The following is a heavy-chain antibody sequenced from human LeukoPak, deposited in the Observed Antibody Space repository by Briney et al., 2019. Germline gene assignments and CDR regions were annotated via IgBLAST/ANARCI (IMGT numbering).Heavy chain of an antibody. Sequence: GGSLRLSCAASGFTFSSYGMHWDRQAPGKGLEWVTFIRYDGSNKYYADSVKGRFTISRDNSKNTVYLQMNSLGEEDTAVYYCAKGGIIAAATFDYWGQGTLVTVSS. J-gene: IGHJ4*02. CDR1: GFTFSSYG. D-gene: IGHD6-13*01. V-gene: IGHV3-30*02. CDR3: AKGGIIAAATFDY. CDR2: IRYDGSNK.